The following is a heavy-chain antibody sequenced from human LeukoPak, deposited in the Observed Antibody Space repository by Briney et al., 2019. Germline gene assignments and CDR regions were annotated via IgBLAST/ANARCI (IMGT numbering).Heavy chain of an antibody. J-gene: IGHJ4*02. CDR2: IFPSGGEI. CDR1: GFTFSTFA. V-gene: IGHV3-23*01. CDR3: ARDPGVIYPWTGHDY. D-gene: IGHD3-10*01. Sequence: GGSLRLSCAASGFTFSTFAMIWVRQPPGKGLEWVSSIFPSGGEIHYADSVRGRFTISRDNSKSTLSLQMNSLRAEDTAVYYCARDPGVIYPWTGHDYWGQGTLVTVSS.